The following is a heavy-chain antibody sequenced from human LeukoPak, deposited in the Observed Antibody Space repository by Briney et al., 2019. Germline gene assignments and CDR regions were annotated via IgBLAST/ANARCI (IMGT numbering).Heavy chain of an antibody. CDR1: GYTFTGYG. J-gene: IGHJ6*02. CDR3: ARVTYSNYVGYYYYYGMDV. V-gene: IGHV1-18*01. Sequence: ASVKVSCKASGYTFTGYGISWVRQAPGQGLEWMGWSSAYNGNTNYAQKLQGRVTMTTDTSTSTAYMELRSLRSDDTAVYYCARVTYSNYVGYYYYYGMDVWGQGTTVTVSS. CDR2: SSAYNGNT. D-gene: IGHD4-11*01.